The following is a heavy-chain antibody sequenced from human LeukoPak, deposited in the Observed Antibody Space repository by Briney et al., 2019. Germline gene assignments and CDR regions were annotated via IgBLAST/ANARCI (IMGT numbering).Heavy chain of an antibody. CDR1: GFTFTSYW. J-gene: IGHJ4*02. CDR3: ARGFSYGSDYFDH. D-gene: IGHD5-18*01. CDR2: IKQDGGEK. Sequence: PGGSLRLCCAASGFTFTSYWMSWARQTAGKGLEWVAIIKQDGGEKFYVDSVKGRFTISRDNAKNSLYLQMNTLRAEDTAVYFCARGFSYGSDYFDHWGQGTPVTVSS. V-gene: IGHV3-7*03.